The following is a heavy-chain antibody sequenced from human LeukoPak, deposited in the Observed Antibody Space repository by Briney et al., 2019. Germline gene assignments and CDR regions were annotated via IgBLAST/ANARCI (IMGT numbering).Heavy chain of an antibody. CDR2: INHSGST. J-gene: IGHJ5*02. CDR1: GGSFSGYY. Sequence: SETLSLTCAVYGGSFSGYYWSWIRQPPGKGLEWIGEINHSGSTNYNPSLKSRVTISVDTSKNQFSLKLSSVTAADTAVYYCARGDSNWFDPLGPGNPGHRLL. V-gene: IGHV4-34*01. CDR3: ARGDSNWFDP. D-gene: IGHD3/OR15-3a*01.